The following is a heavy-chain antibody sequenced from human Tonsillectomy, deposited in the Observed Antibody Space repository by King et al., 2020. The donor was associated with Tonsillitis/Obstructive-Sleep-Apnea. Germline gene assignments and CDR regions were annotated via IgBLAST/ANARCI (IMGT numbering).Heavy chain of an antibody. CDR3: ARDPYDFWLLGAYMDV. D-gene: IGHD3-3*01. CDR1: GFTFDDYG. J-gene: IGHJ6*03. Sequence: VQLVESGGGVVRPGGSLRLSCAASGFTFDDYGMSWVRQAPGKGLEWVSGINWSGGSTGYADSVKGRFTISRDNAKNSLYLQMNSLRAEDTALYYCARDPYDFWLLGAYMDVWGKGTTVTVSS. CDR2: INWSGGST. V-gene: IGHV3-20*04.